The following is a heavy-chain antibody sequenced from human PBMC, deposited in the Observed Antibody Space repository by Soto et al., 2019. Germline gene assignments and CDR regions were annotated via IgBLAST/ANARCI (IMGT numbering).Heavy chain of an antibody. CDR2: TSYDGNNK. Sequence: QLQLVESGGGVVQPGTSLRLSCTASGFMFKSYVMHWVRQAPGKGLEWVALTSYDGNNKYYGDSVKGRFTVSRDNYKNTLHLQRDSLRPEDTAFYYWAPWGTTGGFDHWGQGTLVSVSS. D-gene: IGHD4-17*01. V-gene: IGHV3-30*19. J-gene: IGHJ4*02. CDR1: GFMFKSYV. CDR3: APWGTTGGFDH.